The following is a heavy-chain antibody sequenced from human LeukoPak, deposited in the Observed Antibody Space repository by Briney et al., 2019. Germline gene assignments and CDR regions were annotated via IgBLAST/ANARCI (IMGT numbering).Heavy chain of an antibody. Sequence: GGSLRLSCAASGFTFSSYAMSWVRQTPGKGLEWVSAISGSGGSTYYADSVKGRFTISRDNSKNTLYLQMNSLRAEDTAVYYCAKDLACSSTSCYSYWGQGTLVTVPS. CDR2: ISGSGGST. J-gene: IGHJ4*02. V-gene: IGHV3-23*01. CDR3: AKDLACSSTSCYSY. D-gene: IGHD2-2*01. CDR1: GFTFSSYA.